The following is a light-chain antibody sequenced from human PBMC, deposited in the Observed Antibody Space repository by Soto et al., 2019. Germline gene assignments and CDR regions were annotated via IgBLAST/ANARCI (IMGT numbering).Light chain of an antibody. Sequence: QSVLTQPPSSSGTPGQRVAISCAGSSSNIGSDSVSWFHQLPGTAPKLLIYNNNQRPSGVPDRFSGSKSGTSASLAISELQSEHEADYYCAAWDDSLNGHVVFGGGTKVTVL. CDR2: NNN. CDR1: SSNIGSDS. CDR3: AAWDDSLNGHVV. V-gene: IGLV1-44*01. J-gene: IGLJ2*01.